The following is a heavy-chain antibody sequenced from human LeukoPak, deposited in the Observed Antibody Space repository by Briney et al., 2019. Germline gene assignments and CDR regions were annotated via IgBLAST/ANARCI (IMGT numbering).Heavy chain of an antibody. CDR2: IYNGGST. D-gene: IGHD5-18*01. CDR1: GGTVSSNY. V-gene: IGHV3-53*05. Sequence: AGSLSLSCAASGGTVSSNYMNWIRQAPGKGLEWVGVIYNGGSTYYDHSLKSRFTISIDNSKNTLYLQMNSLRAEDTAVYYCVREISSGWTAIVRRRDAFDIWGQGTMVTVSS. J-gene: IGHJ3*02. CDR3: VREISSGWTAIVRRRDAFDI.